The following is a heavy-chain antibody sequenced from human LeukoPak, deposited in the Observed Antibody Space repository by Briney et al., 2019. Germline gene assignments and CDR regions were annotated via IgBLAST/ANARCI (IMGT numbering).Heavy chain of an antibody. CDR1: GYSYTSYW. Sequence: GESLKISCKSSGYSYTSYWIGWVRQLPGKGLEWVGIIYPGDSDTRYSRSFQGQVTISADKSLRTAYLQWRSLKASDTGIYFCARLGGPHSPFDNWGQGTLVTVSS. D-gene: IGHD2-15*01. CDR3: ARLGGPHSPFDN. J-gene: IGHJ4*02. V-gene: IGHV5-51*01. CDR2: IYPGDSDT.